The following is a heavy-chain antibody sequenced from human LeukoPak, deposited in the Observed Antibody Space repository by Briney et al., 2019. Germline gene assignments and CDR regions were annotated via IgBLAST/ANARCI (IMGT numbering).Heavy chain of an antibody. CDR1: GFSFSSYS. CDR3: AKDGKTRNWNYFQAKPVY. CDR2: TSSSSGTI. V-gene: IGHV3-48*01. J-gene: IGHJ4*02. Sequence: GGSLRLSCAASGFSFSSYSMSWVRQAPGKGLEWVSYTSSSSGTIYYADSVKGRFTISRDNAKNSLYLQMNSLRAEDTAVYYCAKDGKTRNWNYFQAKPVYWGQGTLVTVSS. D-gene: IGHD1-7*01.